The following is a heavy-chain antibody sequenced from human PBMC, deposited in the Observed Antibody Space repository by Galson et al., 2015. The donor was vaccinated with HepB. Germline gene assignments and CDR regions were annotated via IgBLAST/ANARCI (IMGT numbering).Heavy chain of an antibody. CDR2: ISSNGGST. Sequence: SLRLSCAASGFTFGSYAMRWVRQAPGKGLEYVSAISSNGGSTYYADSVKGRFTISRDNSKNTLYLQMSSLRAEDTAVYYCVKDFSTPGGEQQLVPNYWGQGTLVTVSS. CDR1: GFTFGSYA. D-gene: IGHD6-13*01. V-gene: IGHV3-64D*06. CDR3: VKDFSTPGGEQQLVPNY. J-gene: IGHJ4*02.